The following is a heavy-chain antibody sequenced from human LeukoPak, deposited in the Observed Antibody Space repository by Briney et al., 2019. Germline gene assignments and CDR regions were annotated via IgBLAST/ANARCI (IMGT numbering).Heavy chain of an antibody. V-gene: IGHV3-53*04. CDR2: IYSGGST. CDR1: GFTFSSYS. D-gene: IGHD3-22*01. CDR3: AREARYYDSSGYYAHFDY. Sequence: GGSLRLSCAASGFTFSSYSMNWVRQAPGKGLEWVSVIYSGGSTYYADSVKGRFTISRHNSKNTLYLQMNSLRAEDTAVYYCAREARYYDSSGYYAHFDYWGQGTLVTVSS. J-gene: IGHJ4*02.